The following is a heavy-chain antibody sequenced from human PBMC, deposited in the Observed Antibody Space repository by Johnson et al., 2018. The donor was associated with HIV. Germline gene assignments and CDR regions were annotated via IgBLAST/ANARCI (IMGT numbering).Heavy chain of an antibody. Sequence: QVQLVESGGGEVQPGGSLRLSCAASRFTFNNYDMNWVRQAPGKGLEWVAFIQYDGSTKYYGYSVKGRFTISRDNSKNTLYLQMNSLRAEATAVCYCGKGGANDAFDIWGQGTMVTVSS. V-gene: IGHV3-30*02. CDR1: RFTFNNYD. J-gene: IGHJ3*02. CDR2: IQYDGSTK. CDR3: GKGGANDAFDI. D-gene: IGHD3-16*01.